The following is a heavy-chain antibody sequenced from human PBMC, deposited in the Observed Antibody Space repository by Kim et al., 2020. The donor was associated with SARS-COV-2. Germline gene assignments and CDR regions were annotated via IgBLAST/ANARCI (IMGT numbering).Heavy chain of an antibody. D-gene: IGHD6-19*01. Sequence: SETLSLTCAVSGGSISSSNWWSWVRQPPGKGLEWIGEIYHSGSTNYNPSLKSRVTISVDKSKNQFSLKLSSVTAADTAVYYCARDRRVVPGGWYRGRYFDYWGQGTLVTVSS. J-gene: IGHJ4*02. CDR1: GGSISSSNW. V-gene: IGHV4-4*02. CDR2: IYHSGST. CDR3: ARDRRVVPGGWYRGRYFDY.